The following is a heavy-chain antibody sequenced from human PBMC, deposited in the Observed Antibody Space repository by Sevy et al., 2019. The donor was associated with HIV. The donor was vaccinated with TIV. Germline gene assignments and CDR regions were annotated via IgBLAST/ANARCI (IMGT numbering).Heavy chain of an antibody. CDR3: AREPYFFDKSGYYWDY. CDR1: GVSGSSDTYY. J-gene: IGHJ4*02. D-gene: IGHD3-22*01. CDR2: VYHTGST. Sequence: SETLSLTCAVSGVSGSSDTYYWSWIRQPPGKGLEWIGYVYHTGSTKYSPSFKSRVTISVDTSKNRFSLRLFSVAAADTAVYYCAREPYFFDKSGYYWDYWGQGALVTVSS. V-gene: IGHV4-61*01.